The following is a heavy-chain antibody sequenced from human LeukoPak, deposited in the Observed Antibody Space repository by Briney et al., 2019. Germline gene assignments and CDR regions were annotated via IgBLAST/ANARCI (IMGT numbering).Heavy chain of an antibody. Sequence: QAGGSLRLSCAASGFTFSSYAMHWVRQAPGKGLEYVSAISRNGGSTYYANSVKGRFTISRDNSKNTLYLQMGSLRAEDMAVYYCARDRSSGSYSPDAFDIWGQGTMVTVSS. CDR2: ISRNGGST. D-gene: IGHD3-10*01. CDR3: ARDRSSGSYSPDAFDI. CDR1: GFTFSSYA. V-gene: IGHV3-64*01. J-gene: IGHJ3*02.